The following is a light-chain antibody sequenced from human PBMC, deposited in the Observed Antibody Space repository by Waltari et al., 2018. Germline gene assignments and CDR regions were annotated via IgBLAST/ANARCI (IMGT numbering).Light chain of an antibody. Sequence: AIQMTQSPSSLSASVGERVTITCRASQGIRTVLGWYQQKPGKAPKLLIYAASSLESGVPSRFGGSGSGTDFTLTISSLQPEDCATYYCLQDYNYPLTFGQGTKVEIK. CDR2: AAS. V-gene: IGKV1-6*01. CDR1: QGIRTV. CDR3: LQDYNYPLT. J-gene: IGKJ1*01.